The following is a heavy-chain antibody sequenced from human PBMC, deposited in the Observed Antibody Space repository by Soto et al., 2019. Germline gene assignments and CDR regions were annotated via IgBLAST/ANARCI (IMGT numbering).Heavy chain of an antibody. CDR2: IYYSGST. Sequence: SETLSLTCTFSGGSISSYYWSWIRQPPGKGLEWIGSIYYSGSTYYNPSLKSRVTVSVDTSKNQFSLKLSSVTAADTAVYYCARHPSDFWFDPWGQGTLVTVSS. CDR3: ARHPSDFWFDP. J-gene: IGHJ5*02. D-gene: IGHD2-21*02. CDR1: GGSISSYY. V-gene: IGHV4-59*05.